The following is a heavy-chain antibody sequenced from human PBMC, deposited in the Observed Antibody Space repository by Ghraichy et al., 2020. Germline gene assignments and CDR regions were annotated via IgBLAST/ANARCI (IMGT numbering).Heavy chain of an antibody. Sequence: ASVKVSCKASGYTFTSYDINWVRQATGQGLEWMGWMNPNSGNTGYAQKFQGRVTMTRNTSISTAYMELSSLRSEDTAVYYCARVRMVRGVIITYRNYMDVWGKGTTVTVSS. D-gene: IGHD3-10*01. J-gene: IGHJ6*03. CDR1: GYTFTSYD. CDR3: ARVRMVRGVIITYRNYMDV. V-gene: IGHV1-8*02. CDR2: MNPNSGNT.